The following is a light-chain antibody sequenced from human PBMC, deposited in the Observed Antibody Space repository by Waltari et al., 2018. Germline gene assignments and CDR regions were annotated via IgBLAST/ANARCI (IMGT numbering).Light chain of an antibody. CDR2: RND. J-gene: IGLJ3*02. CDR3: AAWDNSLGRWV. CDR1: SSNIGNNY. Sequence: QSVLTQPPSASGTPGQRVTISCSGISSNIGNNYVFWYQQLPGKAPKLLIYRNDTRPSGVPDRFSASKSVTSASLAIGGLRSEDEAIYHCAAWDNSLGRWVFGEGTKLTVL. V-gene: IGLV1-47*01.